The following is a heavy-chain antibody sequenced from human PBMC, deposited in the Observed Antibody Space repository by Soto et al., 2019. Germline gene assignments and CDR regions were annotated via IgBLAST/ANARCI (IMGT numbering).Heavy chain of an antibody. V-gene: IGHV3-9*01. J-gene: IGHJ2*01. Sequence: EVQLVESGGGLVQPGRSLRLSCAASGFTFDDYAMHWVRQAPGKGLEWVSGISWNSGSIGYADSVKGRFTISRDNAKNSLYLQMNSLRAEDTALYYCAKTYSSGWYWCFDLWGRGTLVTVSS. CDR3: AKTYSSGWYWCFDL. D-gene: IGHD6-19*01. CDR1: GFTFDDYA. CDR2: ISWNSGSI.